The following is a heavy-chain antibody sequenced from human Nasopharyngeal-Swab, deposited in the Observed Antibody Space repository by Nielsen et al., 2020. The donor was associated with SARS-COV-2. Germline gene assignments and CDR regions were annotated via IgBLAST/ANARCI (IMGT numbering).Heavy chain of an antibody. J-gene: IGHJ4*02. D-gene: IGHD3-22*01. CDR3: ARDRQITMIVATGIGY. CDR2: INPSGGST. CDR1: GYTFTSYY. V-gene: IGHV1-46*01. Sequence: ASVKVSCKASGYTFTSYYMHWVRQAPGQGLEWMGIINPSGGSTSYAQKFQGRVTMTRDTSTSTVYMELSSLRSEDTAVYYCARDRQITMIVATGIGYWGQGTLVTVSS.